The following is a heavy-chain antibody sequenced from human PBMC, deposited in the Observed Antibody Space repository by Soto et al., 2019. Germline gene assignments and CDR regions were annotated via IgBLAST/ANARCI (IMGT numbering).Heavy chain of an antibody. Sequence: QVQLQESGPGLVKPSETLSLICSVSGDSISSNNWWSWVRQPPGKGLEWIGEVYQSGTTNYNPSLRGRVTMSVDTSKNQFSLNLRSVTAADTAVYYCARDGSGSPGAADHWGQGTLVTVSS. J-gene: IGHJ4*02. D-gene: IGHD1-26*01. CDR1: GDSISSNNW. CDR3: ARDGSGSPGAADH. CDR2: VYQSGTT. V-gene: IGHV4-4*02.